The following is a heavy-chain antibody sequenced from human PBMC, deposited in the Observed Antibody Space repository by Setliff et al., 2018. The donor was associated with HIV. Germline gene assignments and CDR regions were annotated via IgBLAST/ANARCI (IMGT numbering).Heavy chain of an antibody. J-gene: IGHJ4*02. Sequence: SETLSLTCTVSGGSITRSSYYWAWIRQPPGKGLEWIGNIFYSGHTFYNPSLRSRVTITVDTSKNQFSLKLSSVTAADTAVYYCARGVAAAGLWGQGTLVTVSS. CDR2: IFYSGHT. V-gene: IGHV4-39*07. D-gene: IGHD6-13*01. CDR3: ARGVAAAGL. CDR1: GGSITRSSYY.